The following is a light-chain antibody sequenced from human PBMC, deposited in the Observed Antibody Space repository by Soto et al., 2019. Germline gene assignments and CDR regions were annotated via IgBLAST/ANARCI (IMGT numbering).Light chain of an antibody. CDR3: QQSYIMPFT. J-gene: IGKJ3*01. CDR1: QSIKTY. V-gene: IGKV1-39*01. Sequence: DIQMTQSPSSLSASVGDRVTITCRASQSIKTYLNWYQQKPGKAPKLLIFAASILQSGVPSRFSGSGSGTDFSLTISSLQPDDFATYYCQQSYIMPFTFGPGTKVDIK. CDR2: AAS.